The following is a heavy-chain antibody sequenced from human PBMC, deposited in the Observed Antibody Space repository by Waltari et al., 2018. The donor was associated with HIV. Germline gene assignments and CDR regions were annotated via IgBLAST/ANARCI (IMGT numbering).Heavy chain of an antibody. D-gene: IGHD5-12*01. V-gene: IGHV3-21*01. CDR1: GFSCGSHS. Sequence: EVQLMESGGRLVKPGGSLRLSCAASGFSCGSHSMSWVRQAPGKGLEWVASISSGSSFITYSGSVKGRFTISRGNAENSLYLQMNSLRAEDTAVYYCARDMATFTGAYYFDTWGQGTLVTVSS. J-gene: IGHJ4*02. CDR2: ISSGSSFI. CDR3: ARDMATFTGAYYFDT.